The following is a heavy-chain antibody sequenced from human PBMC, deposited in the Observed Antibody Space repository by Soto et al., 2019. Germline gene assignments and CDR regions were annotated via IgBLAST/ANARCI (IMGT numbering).Heavy chain of an antibody. CDR3: ARVVQGLQLVPYYYYYYMDV. CDR2: MNPNSGNT. V-gene: IGHV1-8*01. Sequence: GASVKVSCKASGYTFTSYDINWVRQATGQGLEWMGWMNPNSGNTGYAQKFQGRVTMTRNTSISTAYMELSSLRSEDTAVYYCARVVQGLQLVPYYYYYYMDVWGKGTTVTVSS. J-gene: IGHJ6*03. CDR1: GYTFTSYD. D-gene: IGHD6-6*01.